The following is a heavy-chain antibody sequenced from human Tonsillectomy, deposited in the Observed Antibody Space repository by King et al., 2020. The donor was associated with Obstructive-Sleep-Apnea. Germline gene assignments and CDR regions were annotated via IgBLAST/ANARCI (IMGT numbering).Heavy chain of an antibody. V-gene: IGHV1-18*01. D-gene: IGHD3/OR15-3a*01. Sequence: VQLVESGDEMRKPGASVKVSCKASGYTFSTYGITWVRQAPGQGLEWMGWISAHNGYTDYAQKLQGRVTMTTETSTSTAYMELRSLRSDDTAVYYCAGLRRRVAGGSSLDYWGQGSCLDYWGQGTLVTVSS. J-gene: IGHJ4*02. CDR2: ISAHNGYT. CDR1: GYTFSTYG. CDR3: AGLRRRVAGGSSLDYWGQGSCLDY.